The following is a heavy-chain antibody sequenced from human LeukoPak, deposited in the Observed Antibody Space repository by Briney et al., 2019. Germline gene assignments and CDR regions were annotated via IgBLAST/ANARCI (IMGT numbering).Heavy chain of an antibody. J-gene: IGHJ4*02. D-gene: IGHD2-2*01. CDR2: LSYDGTNR. CDR1: GFTLSTYT. CDR3: ARSQGQLNCSTSSCYYFDY. V-gene: IGHV3-30-3*01. Sequence: GGPLRLSCAASGFTLSTYTMHWVRQAPGKGLEWVAVLSYDGTNRYNADSVKGRFTVSRDSSKNTLYLQMNSLRAEDTAVYYCARSQGQLNCSTSSCYYFDYWGQGTLVTVSS.